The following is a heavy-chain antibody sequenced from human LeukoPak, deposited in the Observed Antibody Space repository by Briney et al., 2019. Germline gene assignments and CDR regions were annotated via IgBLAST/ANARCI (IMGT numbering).Heavy chain of an antibody. CDR3: AREVPATDSYYFDY. Sequence: PSETLSLTCTVSGGSISSSSYYWGWIRQPPGKGLEWIGSIYYSGSTYYNPSLKSRVTISVDTSKNQFSLKLSSVTAADTAVYYCAREVPATDSYYFDYWGQGTLVTVSS. CDR1: GGSISSSSYY. V-gene: IGHV4-39*02. J-gene: IGHJ4*02. D-gene: IGHD2-2*01. CDR2: IYYSGST.